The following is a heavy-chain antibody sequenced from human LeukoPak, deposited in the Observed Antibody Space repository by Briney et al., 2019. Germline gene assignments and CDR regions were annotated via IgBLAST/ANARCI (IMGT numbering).Heavy chain of an antibody. CDR1: GFTFSSYA. CDR3: AKDLLRGTMIVVVLYMDV. J-gene: IGHJ6*03. D-gene: IGHD3-22*01. CDR2: ISGSGGST. V-gene: IGHV3-23*01. Sequence: GGSLRLSCAASGFTFSSYAMSWVRQAPGKGLEWVSAISGSGGSTYYADSVKGRFTISRDNSKNTLYLQMNSLRAEDTAVYYCAKDLLRGTMIVVVLYMDVWGKGTTVTVSS.